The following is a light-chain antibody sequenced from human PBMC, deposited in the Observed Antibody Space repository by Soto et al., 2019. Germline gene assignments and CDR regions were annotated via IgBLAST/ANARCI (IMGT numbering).Light chain of an antibody. V-gene: IGKV3-15*01. CDR1: QSLGGN. Sequence: EIVITQSPATLAVSPGDTATLSCRASQSLGGNLAWYQQKPGQAPRLLIFRACSRSKGVPARFSASVSGTEFTLTISGLQPEDSATYYCQQGYSTPVTFGQGTRLE. J-gene: IGKJ5*01. CDR2: RAC. CDR3: QQGYSTPVT.